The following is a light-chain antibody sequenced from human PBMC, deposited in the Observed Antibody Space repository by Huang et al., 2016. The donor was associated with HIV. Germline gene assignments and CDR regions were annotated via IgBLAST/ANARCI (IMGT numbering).Light chain of an antibody. J-gene: IGKJ2*01. CDR2: GAS. CDR1: QSLGRF. V-gene: IGKV3-11*01. Sequence: EIVLKQSPATLSLSPGERATLSCRASQSLGRFLAWHQQKPGKAPRLLIFGASDRASGIPARFAGSGSGTDFTLPINNVEPEDFAVYYCQQRGSWPRTFGQGTRLDIK. CDR3: QQRGSWPRT.